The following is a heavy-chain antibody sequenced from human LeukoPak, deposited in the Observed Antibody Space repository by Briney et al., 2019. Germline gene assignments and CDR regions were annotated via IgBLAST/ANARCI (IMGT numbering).Heavy chain of an antibody. J-gene: IGHJ5*02. CDR2: IYYSGST. Sequence: SETLSLTCTVSGGSISSYYWSWIRQPPGKGLEWIGYIYYSGSTNYNPSLKSRVTISVDTSKNQFSLKLSSVTAADTAVYYCARHPYDILTGHTNNWFDPWGQGTLVTVSS. V-gene: IGHV4-59*08. CDR3: ARHPYDILTGHTNNWFDP. D-gene: IGHD3-9*01. CDR1: GGSISSYY.